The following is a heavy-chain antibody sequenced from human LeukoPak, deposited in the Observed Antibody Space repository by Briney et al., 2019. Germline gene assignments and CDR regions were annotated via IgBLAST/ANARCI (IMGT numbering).Heavy chain of an antibody. CDR3: ARGYYDSGGYYYYYYGMDV. CDR2: FDPEDGET. J-gene: IGHJ6*02. D-gene: IGHD3-22*01. V-gene: IGHV1-24*01. Sequence: ASVTVSCKVSGYTLTELSMHWVRQAPGKGLEWMGGFDPEDGETIYAQKFQGRVTMTTDTSTNTAYMELRSLKSDDTAMYYCARGYYDSGGYYYYYYGMDVWGQGTTVTVSS. CDR1: GYTLTELS.